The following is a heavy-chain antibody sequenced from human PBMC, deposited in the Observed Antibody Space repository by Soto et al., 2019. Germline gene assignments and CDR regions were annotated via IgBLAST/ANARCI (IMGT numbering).Heavy chain of an antibody. V-gene: IGHV4-28*01. Sequence: SETLSLTCAVSGYSISSNGWWGWIRQPPGKGLEWIGYIYYSGTTYYNPSLKSRVTMSVDTSKNQFSLKLTSVTAVDTAVYKCAKREIHGLFDYWGKGTLVTVSS. CDR2: IYYSGTT. CDR1: GYSISSNGW. CDR3: AKREIHGLFDY. D-gene: IGHD1-26*01. J-gene: IGHJ4*02.